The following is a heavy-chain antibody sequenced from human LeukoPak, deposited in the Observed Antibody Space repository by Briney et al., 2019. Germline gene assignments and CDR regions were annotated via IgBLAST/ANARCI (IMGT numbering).Heavy chain of an antibody. D-gene: IGHD2-2*02. CDR1: GGSFSGYY. Sequence: SETLSLTCAVYGGSFSGYYWSWIRQPPGKGLEWIGEIDHSGSTNYNPSLKSRVTISVDTSKNQFSLKLSSVTAADTAVYYCARGDTAPRPGRYFDLWGRGTLVTVSS. V-gene: IGHV4-34*01. CDR3: ARGDTAPRPGRYFDL. J-gene: IGHJ2*01. CDR2: IDHSGST.